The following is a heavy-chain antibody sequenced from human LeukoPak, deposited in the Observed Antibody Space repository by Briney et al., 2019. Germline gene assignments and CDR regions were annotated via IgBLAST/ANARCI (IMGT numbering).Heavy chain of an antibody. D-gene: IGHD3-10*01. CDR2: MSPNSGNT. CDR3: ARSLSMVRGVMYYYGMDV. J-gene: IGHJ6*02. V-gene: IGHV1-8*01. Sequence: ASVKVSCKASGYTFTSYDINWVRQATGQGLEWMGWMSPNSGNTGYVQKFQGRVTMTRNTSISTVYMELSSLRSEDTAVYYCARSLSMVRGVMYYYGMDVWGQGTTVTVSS. CDR1: GYTFTSYD.